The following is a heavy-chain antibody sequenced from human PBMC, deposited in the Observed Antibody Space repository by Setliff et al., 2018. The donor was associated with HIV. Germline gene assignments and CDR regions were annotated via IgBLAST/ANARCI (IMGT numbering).Heavy chain of an antibody. CDR2: INHSGST. Sequence: SETLSLTCAVYGGSFSEYYWSWIRQSPGEGLEWIGEINHSGSTHYNPPLKSRATISVDTSKNQFSLRLNSVTAADTAVYYCARGATLLPGYSDRWEYFYMDVWGKRTTVTVSS. V-gene: IGHV4-34*01. CDR1: GGSFSEYY. D-gene: IGHD5-12*01. CDR3: ARGATLLPGYSDRWEYFYMDV. J-gene: IGHJ6*03.